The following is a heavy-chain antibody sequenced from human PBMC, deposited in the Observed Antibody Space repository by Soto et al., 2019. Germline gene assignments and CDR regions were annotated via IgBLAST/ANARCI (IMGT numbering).Heavy chain of an antibody. J-gene: IGHJ5*02. CDR2: IYYSGST. V-gene: IGHV4-59*01. CDR1: GGSIGSYY. Sequence: SETLSLTCTVSGGSIGSYYWSWIRQPPGRGLEWIGYIYYSGSTNYNPSLKSRVTISVDTSKNQFSLKLSSVTAADTAVYYCGRVLFGRGNWFDPWGQGTLVTVS. CDR3: GRVLFGRGNWFDP. D-gene: IGHD3-3*01.